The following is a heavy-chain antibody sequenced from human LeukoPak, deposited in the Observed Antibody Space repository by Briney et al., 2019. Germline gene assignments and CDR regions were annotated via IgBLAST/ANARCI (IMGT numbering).Heavy chain of an antibody. D-gene: IGHD3-10*01. J-gene: IGHJ4*02. CDR3: AKEGMVRGVMLG. CDR1: GFTFSSHG. Sequence: GGSLRLSCAASGFTFSSHGMCWVRQAPGRGLEWVSSISIGGDTTYSDSVKGRFTISRDNSKNTLYLQMNSLRAEDTAVYYCAKEGMVRGVMLGWGQGTLVTVSS. CDR2: ISIGGDTT. V-gene: IGHV3-23*01.